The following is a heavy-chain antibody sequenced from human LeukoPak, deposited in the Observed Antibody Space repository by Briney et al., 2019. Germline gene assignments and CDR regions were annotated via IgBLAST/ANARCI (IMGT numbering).Heavy chain of an antibody. CDR1: GYTFTSYG. D-gene: IGHD5-18*01. CDR2: ISAYNGNT. J-gene: IGHJ4*02. V-gene: IGHV1-18*01. CDR3: AREPNYVDTATRGLFDY. Sequence: ASVKVSCKASGYTFTSYGISWVRQAPGQGLEWMGWISAYNGNTNYAQKLQGRVTMTTDTSTSTAYMELGSLRSDDTAVYYCAREPNYVDTATRGLFDYWGQGTLVTVSS.